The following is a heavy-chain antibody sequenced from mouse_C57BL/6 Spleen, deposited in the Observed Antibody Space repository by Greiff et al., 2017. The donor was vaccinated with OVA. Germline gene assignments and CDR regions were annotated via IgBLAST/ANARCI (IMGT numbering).Heavy chain of an antibody. CDR1: GYTFTSYW. CDR2: IHPNSGST. V-gene: IGHV1-64*01. D-gene: IGHD1-1*01. CDR3: AREFENYYGSSSYYAMDY. Sequence: QVQLQQPGAELVKPGASVKLSCKASGYTFTSYWMHWVKQRPGQGLEWIGMIHPNSGSTNYNEKFKSKATLTVDKSSSTAYMQLSSLTSEDSAVYYCAREFENYYGSSSYYAMDYWGQGTSVTVSS. J-gene: IGHJ4*01.